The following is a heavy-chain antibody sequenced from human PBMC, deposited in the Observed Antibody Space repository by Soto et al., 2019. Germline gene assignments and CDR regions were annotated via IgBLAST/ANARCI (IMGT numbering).Heavy chain of an antibody. CDR2: ISSSSSTI. D-gene: IGHD3-22*01. V-gene: IGHV3-11*04. J-gene: IGHJ4*02. Sequence: GGSLRLSCAASGFTFSAYYIHWIRRAPGKGLEWISYISSSSSTIYYADSVKGRFTISRDNAKNSLYLQMNSLRAEDTAVYYCARERPHDYYDSRGPSDYWGQGTLVTVSS. CDR1: GFTFSAYY. CDR3: ARERPHDYYDSRGPSDY.